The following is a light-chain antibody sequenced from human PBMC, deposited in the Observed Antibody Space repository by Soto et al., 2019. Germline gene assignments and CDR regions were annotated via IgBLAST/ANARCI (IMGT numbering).Light chain of an antibody. Sequence: EIVMTQSPATLSVSPGERATLSCRASQSVSSNLAWYQQKPGQAPRLLIYGASTRATGIPARFSGSGSGTAVTLTISSLPSEDFAVYYWQHYNNWRPWKLGQENKVEIK. CDR3: QHYNNWRPWK. V-gene: IGKV3-15*01. CDR2: GAS. CDR1: QSVSSN. J-gene: IGKJ1*01.